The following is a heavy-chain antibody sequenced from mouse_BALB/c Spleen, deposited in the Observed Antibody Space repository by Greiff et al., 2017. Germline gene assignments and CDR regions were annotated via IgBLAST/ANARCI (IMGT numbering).Heavy chain of an antibody. CDR2: IWAGGST. CDR1: GFSLTSYG. Sequence: VMLVESGPGLVAPSQSLSITCTVSGFSLTSYGVHWVRQPPGKGLEWLGVIWAGGSTNYNSALMSRLSISKDNSKSQVFLKMNSLQTDDTAMYYCASYGSSYYAMDYWGQGTSVTVSS. D-gene: IGHD1-1*01. J-gene: IGHJ4*01. V-gene: IGHV2-9*02. CDR3: ASYGSSYYAMDY.